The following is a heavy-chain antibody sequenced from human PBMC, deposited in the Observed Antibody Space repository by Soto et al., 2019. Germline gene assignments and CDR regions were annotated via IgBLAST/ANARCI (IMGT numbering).Heavy chain of an antibody. CDR3: TSLYYGH. D-gene: IGHD4-17*01. CDR1: EFTLANAW. CDR2: IKSKADGGTT. V-gene: IGHV3-15*01. J-gene: IGHJ4*02. Sequence: PGGSLRLSCAASEFTLANAWISWVRQAPGKGLEWVGRIKSKADGGTTDYAAPVKGRFTISRDESQNTLYLQMNSLKTEDTAVYYCTSLYYGHWGQGTLVTVPQ.